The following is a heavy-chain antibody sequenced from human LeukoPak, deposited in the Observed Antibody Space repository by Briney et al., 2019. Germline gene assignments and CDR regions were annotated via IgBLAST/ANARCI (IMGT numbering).Heavy chain of an antibody. V-gene: IGHV3-7*01. Sequence: GGSLRLSCAGSGFTFSSYWMSWIRQAPGKGPEWVANIKQDGREKHYVDSVKGRFTISRGNAKNSLYLQMKSLRAEDTAIYYCTRDEAAATDWGQGTLVTVSS. D-gene: IGHD6-13*01. J-gene: IGHJ4*02. CDR2: IKQDGREK. CDR1: GFTFSSYW. CDR3: TRDEAAATD.